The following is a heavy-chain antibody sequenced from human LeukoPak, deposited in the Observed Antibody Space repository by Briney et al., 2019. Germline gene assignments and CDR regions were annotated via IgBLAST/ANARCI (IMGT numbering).Heavy chain of an antibody. CDR3: ASPQGYSSHWYGY. J-gene: IGHJ4*02. V-gene: IGHV4-39*02. D-gene: IGHD6-19*01. CDR1: GGSISSSSHY. CDR2: IYYSGST. Sequence: PSQTLSLTCTVSGGSISSSSHYWAWIRQPPGKGLEWIGNIYYSGSTYYNPTLNSRVTISVDTSKNHFSLKLTSVTAADTAVYYCASPQGYSSHWYGYWGQGTLVTVSS.